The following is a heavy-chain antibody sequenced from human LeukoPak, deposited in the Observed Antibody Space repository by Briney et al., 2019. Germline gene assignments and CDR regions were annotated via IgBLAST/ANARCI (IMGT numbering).Heavy chain of an antibody. D-gene: IGHD5-24*01. J-gene: IGHJ6*02. Sequence: ASVKVSCKASGYTFTSYYMHWVRQAPGQGLEWMGIINPSGGSTSYAQKFQGRVTMTRDTSTSTVYMELSSLRSEDTAVYYCAREDGTLHYYYYGMDVWGQGTTVTVSS. V-gene: IGHV1-46*01. CDR1: GYTFTSYY. CDR3: AREDGTLHYYYYGMDV. CDR2: INPSGGST.